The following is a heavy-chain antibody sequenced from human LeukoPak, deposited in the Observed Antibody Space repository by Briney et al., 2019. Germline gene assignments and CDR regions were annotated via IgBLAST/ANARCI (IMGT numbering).Heavy chain of an antibody. CDR2: MDTNGAI. CDR1: GDSISSGINY. J-gene: IGHJ4*02. V-gene: IGHV4-61*02. Sequence: SESLSLTCTVSGDSISSGINYWSWLRQPAGKGLEWFGRMDTNGAINYNSSLKRRVTITVDTFNNQFSLKLRPVTAGDTAVYYCVRGPYIGIYYPTNFDYWGQGTLVTVSS. CDR3: VRGPYIGIYYPTNFDY. D-gene: IGHD1-26*01.